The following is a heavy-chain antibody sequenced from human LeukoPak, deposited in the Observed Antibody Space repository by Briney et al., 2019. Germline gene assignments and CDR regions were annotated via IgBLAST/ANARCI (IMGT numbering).Heavy chain of an antibody. D-gene: IGHD5-24*01. CDR1: GFTFSSYS. V-gene: IGHV3-48*01. Sequence: GGSLRLSCAASGFTFSSYSMNWVRQAPGKGLEWVSYISSSSSTIYYADSVKGRFTISRDNAKNSLYLQMNSLRAEDAAVYYCASEMATIFDYWGQGTLVTVSS. CDR2: ISSSSSTI. CDR3: ASEMATIFDY. J-gene: IGHJ4*02.